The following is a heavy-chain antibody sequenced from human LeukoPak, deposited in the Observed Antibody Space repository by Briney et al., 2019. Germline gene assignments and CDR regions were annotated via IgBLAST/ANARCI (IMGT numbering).Heavy chain of an antibody. CDR3: ARDRQRRTNWFDP. V-gene: IGHV3-48*01. J-gene: IGHJ5*02. D-gene: IGHD6-25*01. CDR2: ISSSSSTI. CDR1: GFTFSRYS. Sequence: GGSLRLSCAASGFTFSRYSMNWVRQAPGKGLEWVSYISSSSSTIYYADSVKGRFTISRDNAKNSLYLQMNSLRAEDTAVYYCARDRQRRTNWFDPWGQGTLVTVSS.